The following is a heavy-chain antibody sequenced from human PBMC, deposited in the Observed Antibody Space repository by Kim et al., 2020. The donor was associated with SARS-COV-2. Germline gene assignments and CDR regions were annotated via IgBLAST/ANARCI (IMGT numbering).Heavy chain of an antibody. D-gene: IGHD2-2*01. Sequence: KFQGRVTMTRDTSISTAYMELSRLRSDDTAVYYCARHQLPPYYYYYGMDVWGQGTTVTVSS. J-gene: IGHJ6*02. V-gene: IGHV1-2*02. CDR3: ARHQLPPYYYYYGMDV.